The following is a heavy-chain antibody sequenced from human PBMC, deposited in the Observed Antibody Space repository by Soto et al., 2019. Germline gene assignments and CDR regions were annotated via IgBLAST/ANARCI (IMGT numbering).Heavy chain of an antibody. CDR3: VHSKYTDFWSGYYSFYFDY. V-gene: IGHV2-5*01. D-gene: IGHD3-3*01. J-gene: IGHJ4*02. CDR1: GFSLSTSGEG. CDR2: IYWNDDK. Sequence: QITLKESGPTQVKPTQPLTLTCTFSGFSLSTSGEGVGWIRQPPGKALEWLALIYWNDDKPYSPSLKNRLTVTKDASKTQVVLTMTNMDPVDTATYYCVHSKYTDFWSGYYSFYFDYWGQGTLVTVSS.